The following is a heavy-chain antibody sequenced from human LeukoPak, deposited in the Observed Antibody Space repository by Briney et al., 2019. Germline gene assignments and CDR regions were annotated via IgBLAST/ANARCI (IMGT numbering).Heavy chain of an antibody. J-gene: IGHJ4*02. Sequence: ASVKVSCKASGYTFTSYDINWVRQATGQGLEWMGIINPSGGSTSYAQKFQGRVTMTRDTSTSTVYMELSSLRSEDTAVYYCARAAITGYDFWSGYIHDYWGQGTLVTVSS. CDR1: GYTFTSYD. V-gene: IGHV1-46*01. CDR2: INPSGGST. D-gene: IGHD3-3*01. CDR3: ARAAITGYDFWSGYIHDY.